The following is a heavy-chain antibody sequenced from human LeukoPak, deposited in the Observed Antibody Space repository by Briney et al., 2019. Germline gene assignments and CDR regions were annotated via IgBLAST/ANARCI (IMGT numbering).Heavy chain of an antibody. CDR3: ARGGWVEKAPFDY. CDR1: GYTFTSYY. D-gene: IGHD5-24*01. J-gene: IGHJ4*02. Sequence: ASVKVSCKASGYTFTSYYIHWVRQAPGQGLEWMGIINPSGGSTSYAQKFQGRVTMTRNTSTSTVYMELSSVRSEDTAVYYCARGGWVEKAPFDYWGQGTLVTVSS. CDR2: INPSGGST. V-gene: IGHV1-46*01.